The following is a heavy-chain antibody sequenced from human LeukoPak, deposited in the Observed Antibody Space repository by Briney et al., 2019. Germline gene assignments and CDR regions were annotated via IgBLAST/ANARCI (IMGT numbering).Heavy chain of an antibody. CDR2: IYYSGST. CDR1: GGSISSYY. Sequence: SETLSLTCTVSGGSISSYYWSWIRQPPGKGLEWIGYIYYSGSTNYNPSLKSRVTISVDTSKNQFSLKLSSVTAADTAVYYCALGYWSGGSCYPPDYWGQGTLVTVSS. V-gene: IGHV4-59*08. CDR3: ALGYWSGGSCYPPDY. J-gene: IGHJ4*02. D-gene: IGHD2-15*01.